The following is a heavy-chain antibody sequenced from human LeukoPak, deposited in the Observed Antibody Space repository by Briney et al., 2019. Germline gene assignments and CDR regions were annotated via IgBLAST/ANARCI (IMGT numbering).Heavy chain of an antibody. CDR2: IYYSGST. J-gene: IGHJ5*02. CDR1: GGSISSYY. Sequence: PSETLSLTCTVSGGSISSYYWSWIRQPPGNGLEWIGYIYYSGSTNYNPSLKSRVTISVDTSKNQFSLKLSSVTAADTAVYYCARVRRYCTNGVCPTGFDPWGQGTLVTVSS. D-gene: IGHD2-8*01. V-gene: IGHV4-59*01. CDR3: ARVRRYCTNGVCPTGFDP.